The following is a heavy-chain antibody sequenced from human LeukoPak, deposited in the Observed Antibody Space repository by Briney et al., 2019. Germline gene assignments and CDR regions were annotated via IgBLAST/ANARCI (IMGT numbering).Heavy chain of an antibody. V-gene: IGHV1-18*01. CDR2: ISAYNGNT. J-gene: IGHJ3*02. CDR1: DYTFTSYG. Sequence: ASVKVSCKASDYTFTSYGISWVRQAPGQGLEWMGWISAYNGNTNYAQKLQGRVTMTTDTSTSTAYMELRSLRSDDTAVYYCARNRWEPYHNDAFDIWGQGTMVTVSS. D-gene: IGHD1-26*01. CDR3: ARNRWEPYHNDAFDI.